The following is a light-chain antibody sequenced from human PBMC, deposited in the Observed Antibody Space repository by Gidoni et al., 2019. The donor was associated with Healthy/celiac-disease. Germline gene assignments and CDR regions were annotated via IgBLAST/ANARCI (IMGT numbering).Light chain of an antibody. V-gene: IGKV4-1*01. CDR3: QQYYSTPWT. CDR2: WAS. CDR1: QSVLYSSNNKNY. J-gene: IGKJ1*01. Sequence: EIVMTQSPDSLAVSPGERATINCKSSQSVLYSSNNKNYLAWYQQKPGQPPKLLIYWASTRESGVPDRFSGSGSGTDFTLTISSLQAEDVAVYYCQQYYSTPWTFGQGTKVEIK.